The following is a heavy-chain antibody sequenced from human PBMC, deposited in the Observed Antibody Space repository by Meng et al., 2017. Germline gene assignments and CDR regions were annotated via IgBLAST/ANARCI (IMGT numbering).Heavy chain of an antibody. CDR2: INHSGST. D-gene: IGHD3-22*01. CDR3: ARSLPPYFDSMRGNFDY. V-gene: IGHV4-34*01. CDR1: VGSFSGYY. Sequence: SQTLSLTCAVDVGSFSGYYWSWICQPPGKGLEWIGEINHSGSTNYNPSPKSRVTISVDTSKNQFSLKLSSVTAADTAVYYCARSLPPYFDSMRGNFDYWGQGTLVTVSS. J-gene: IGHJ4*02.